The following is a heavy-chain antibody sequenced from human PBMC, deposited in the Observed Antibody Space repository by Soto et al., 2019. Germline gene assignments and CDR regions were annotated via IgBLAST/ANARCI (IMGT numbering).Heavy chain of an antibody. V-gene: IGHV3-23*01. D-gene: IGHD3-16*01. CDR2: ISATGGNI. CDR3: AKVAGGLGYFDL. J-gene: IGHJ2*01. Sequence: PGGSRRLSCVASGFTFSDYGMTWVRQAPGKGLEWVATISATGGNIEYTDSLKGRFTISRDNSKNTLYLQLNGLTSDDTAVHYCAKVAGGLGYFDLWGRGTLVTVSS. CDR1: GFTFSDYG.